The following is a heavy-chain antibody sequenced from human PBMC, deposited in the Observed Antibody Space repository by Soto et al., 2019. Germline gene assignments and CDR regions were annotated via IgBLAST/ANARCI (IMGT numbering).Heavy chain of an antibody. J-gene: IGHJ4*02. V-gene: IGHV3-7*03. Sequence: PGGSLRLSCAASGFSFSNYWMSWVRQAPGKGLEWVGNINQDGTGGYYVDSLKGRFTISRDNAKNSLFLQMNNLRAEDTAVYYCASRGSAGINFDSWGQGSLVTVSS. D-gene: IGHD3-10*01. CDR3: ASRGSAGINFDS. CDR1: GFSFSNYW. CDR2: INQDGTGG.